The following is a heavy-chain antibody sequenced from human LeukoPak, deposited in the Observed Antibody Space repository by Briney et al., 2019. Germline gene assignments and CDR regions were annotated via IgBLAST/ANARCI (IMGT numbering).Heavy chain of an antibody. CDR1: GGSISSSSYY. J-gene: IGHJ5*02. CDR2: IYHSGST. V-gene: IGHV4-39*01. D-gene: IGHD4-23*01. Sequence: SETLSLTCTVSGGSISSSSYYWGWIRQPPGMGLEWIGSIYHSGSTYYNPSLKSRVTISVDTSKNQFSLKLSSVTAADTAVYYCARSSGKNSCFDPWGQGTLVTVSS. CDR3: ARSSGKNSCFDP.